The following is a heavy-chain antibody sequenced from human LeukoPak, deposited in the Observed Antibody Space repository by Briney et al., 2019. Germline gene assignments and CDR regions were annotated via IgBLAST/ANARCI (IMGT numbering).Heavy chain of an antibody. CDR3: AKGSNLWGARGAFDI. V-gene: IGHV3-9*01. J-gene: IGHJ3*02. Sequence: PGGSLRLSCAASGFTFYDYAMHWGRQALGEGGWWGSGIRWNSGSLGYADSVNGPFTISRDNAKNSLYLQMNSLRAEDTALYYRAKGSNLWGARGAFDIWGQGTMVTVSS. CDR2: IRWNSGSL. CDR1: GFTFYDYA. D-gene: IGHD3-16*01.